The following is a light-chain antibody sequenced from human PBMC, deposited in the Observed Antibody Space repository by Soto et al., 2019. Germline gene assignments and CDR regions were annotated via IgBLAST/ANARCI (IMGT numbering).Light chain of an antibody. CDR1: SSDVGGYNY. CDR2: EVT. J-gene: IGLJ2*01. CDR3: ASYAGNNVI. V-gene: IGLV2-8*01. Sequence: QSALTQPPSESGYPGQSVAISCTGTSSDVGGYNYVSWFQQHPGKAPRLMIYEVTKRPSGVPDRFSGSKSGNTASLTVSGLQAEDEADYYCASYAGNNVIFGGGTKVTVL.